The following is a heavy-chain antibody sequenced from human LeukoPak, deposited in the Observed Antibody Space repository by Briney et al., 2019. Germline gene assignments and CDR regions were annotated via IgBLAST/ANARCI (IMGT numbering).Heavy chain of an antibody. CDR2: ISSSGSTI. D-gene: IGHD3-22*01. Sequence: PGGSLRLSCAASGFTFSDYYMSWIRQAPGKGLEWVSYISSSGSTIYYADSVKGRFTISRDNAKNSLYLQMNSLRAEDTAVYYXXXXXXXXXXXXDXSGYYETDYWGQGTLVTVSS. V-gene: IGHV3-11*01. J-gene: IGHJ4*02. CDR3: XXXXXXXXXXXDXSGYYETDY. CDR1: GFTFSDYY.